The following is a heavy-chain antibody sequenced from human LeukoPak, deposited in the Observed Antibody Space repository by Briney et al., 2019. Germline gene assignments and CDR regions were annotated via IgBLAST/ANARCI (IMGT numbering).Heavy chain of an antibody. V-gene: IGHV4-38-2*02. CDR3: ARLGRGYYDSDGKSFSIDY. D-gene: IGHD3-22*01. Sequence: PSETLSLTCTVSGYSITSGYYWAWIRQPPGQGLERIGIGYETTYYNPSLKSRVTISVDTSKNQFSLQLTSVTAADTAVYYCARLGRGYYDSDGKSFSIDYWGQGTLVTVSS. CDR1: GYSITSGYY. J-gene: IGHJ4*02. CDR2: GYETT.